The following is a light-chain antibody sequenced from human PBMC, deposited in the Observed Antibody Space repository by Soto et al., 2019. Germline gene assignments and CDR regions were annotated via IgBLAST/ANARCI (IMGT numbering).Light chain of an antibody. CDR1: QGISSW. CDR2: AAS. V-gene: IGKV1D-12*01. CDR3: QQANSFPIT. J-gene: IGKJ5*01. Sequence: DIQMTQSPSSVSASVGDRVTITCRASQGISSWLAWFQQKPGKAPKLLIYAASSLQSGVPSRFSLQPEDFATYYCQQANSFPITFGQGTRLEIK.